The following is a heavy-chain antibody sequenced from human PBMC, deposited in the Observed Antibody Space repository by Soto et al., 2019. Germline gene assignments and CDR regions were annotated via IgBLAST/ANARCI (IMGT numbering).Heavy chain of an antibody. CDR2: IKGDGSEK. D-gene: IGHD2-21*01. V-gene: IGHV3-7*01. CDR1: GFTFSISW. J-gene: IGHJ4*02. Sequence: EVHLVESGGGLVQPGGSLTLSCAASGFTFSISWMNWVRQAPGKGLEWVANIKGDGSEKYYVDSVKGRCTISRDNAKNSLYLQMNSLRAEDTAVYYCAAGFPPDFWGQGTLVTVSS. CDR3: AAGFPPDF.